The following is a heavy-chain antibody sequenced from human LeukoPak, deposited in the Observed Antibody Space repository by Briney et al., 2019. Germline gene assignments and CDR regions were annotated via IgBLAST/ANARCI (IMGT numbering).Heavy chain of an antibody. D-gene: IGHD6-13*01. V-gene: IGHV4-34*01. CDR2: INHSGST. J-gene: IGHJ4*02. CDR3: ARGGPRVVIAAAGIDY. CDR1: GGSFSGYY. Sequence: SETLSLTCAVYGGSFSGYYWSWIRQPPGKGLEWIGEINHSGSTNYNPSLESRVTISVDTSKNQFSLKLSSVTAADTAVYYCARGGPRVVIAAAGIDYWGQGTLVTVSS.